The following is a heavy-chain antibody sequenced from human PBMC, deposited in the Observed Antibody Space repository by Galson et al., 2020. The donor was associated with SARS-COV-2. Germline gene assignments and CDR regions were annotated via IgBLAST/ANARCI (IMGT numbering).Heavy chain of an antibody. V-gene: IGHV1-46*01. CDR3: APRTFPPSRDGYKD. J-gene: IGHJ4*02. CDR1: GYTFTNSY. Sequence: GESLKISCKASGYTFTNSYMHWVRQAPGQGLEWMGIINPSSGTTVYAQKFQGRVTMTRDTSTSTVYMELSSLRSEDTAVYYCAPRTFPPSRDGYKDWGQGTLVTVSS. CDR2: INPSSGTT. D-gene: IGHD5-12*01.